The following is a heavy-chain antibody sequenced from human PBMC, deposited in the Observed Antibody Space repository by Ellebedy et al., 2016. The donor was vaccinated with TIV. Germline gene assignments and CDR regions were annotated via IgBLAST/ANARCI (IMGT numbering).Heavy chain of an antibody. CDR3: TRDDGDRGGKLDY. Sequence: GESLKISCVASGFTFSSYAMCWVGQAPGQGLEWVSTISASGGNTYFPNSVKCRFTISRDNSRNTVYMQMNNLRAEDTAVYYCTRDDGDRGGKLDYWGQGALVTVSS. D-gene: IGHD4-23*01. CDR1: GFTFSSYA. CDR2: ISASGGNT. V-gene: IGHV3-23*01. J-gene: IGHJ4*02.